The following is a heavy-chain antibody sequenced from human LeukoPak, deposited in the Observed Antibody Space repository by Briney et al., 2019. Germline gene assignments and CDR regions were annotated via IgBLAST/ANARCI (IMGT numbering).Heavy chain of an antibody. CDR2: IKSNSGGV. CDR3: ARTKPYSYYYDSSGYQYYFDY. V-gene: IGHV1-2*02. D-gene: IGHD3-22*01. Sequence: GASVKVSCKTSGYTFTDYYLHWVRQAPGQGLEWMGGIKSNSGGVNYAQKFQNRVSMTRDTSISTAYMELSRLRSDDTAVYYCARTKPYSYYYDSSGYQYYFDYWGQGTLVTVSS. CDR1: GYTFTDYY. J-gene: IGHJ4*02.